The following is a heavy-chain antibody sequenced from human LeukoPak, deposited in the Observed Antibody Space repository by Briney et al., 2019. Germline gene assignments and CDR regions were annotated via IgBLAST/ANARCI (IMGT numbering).Heavy chain of an antibody. CDR2: INSDGSWT. CDR3: VSFYETY. D-gene: IGHD2/OR15-2a*01. CDR1: GFTFSSYW. V-gene: IGHV3-74*01. J-gene: IGHJ4*02. Sequence: GGSLRLSCAASGFTFSSYWMHWVRQAPGKGLVWVSHINSDGSWTSYADSVKGRFTISKDNAKSTVYLQMNSLRAEDTAVYYCVSFYETYWGRGTLVTVSS.